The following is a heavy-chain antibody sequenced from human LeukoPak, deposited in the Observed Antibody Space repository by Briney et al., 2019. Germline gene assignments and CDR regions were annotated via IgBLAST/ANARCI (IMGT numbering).Heavy chain of an antibody. CDR3: ARRKAKTPNYFDY. CDR1: GGSINSYF. CDR2: IYYSGST. J-gene: IGHJ4*02. V-gene: IGHV4-59*08. Sequence: SETLSLTCTVSGGSINSYFWSWIRQPPGKGLEWIGYIYYSGSTNYNPSLKSRVTISLDTSKNQFSLKLTSVTAADTAMYYCARRKAKTPNYFDYWGQGALVTVSS.